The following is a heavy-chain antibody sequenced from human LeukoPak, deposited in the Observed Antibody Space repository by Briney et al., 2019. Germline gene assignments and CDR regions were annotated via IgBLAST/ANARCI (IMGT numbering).Heavy chain of an antibody. Sequence: SETLSLTCTVSGGSISSYDWSWIRQPPGKGLEWIGYIYYSGSTNYNPSLKSRVTISVDTSKNQFSLKLSSVTAADTAVYYCARHGSIAAAGFDPWGQGTLVTVSS. CDR2: IYYSGST. V-gene: IGHV4-59*08. CDR3: ARHGSIAAAGFDP. J-gene: IGHJ5*02. D-gene: IGHD6-13*01. CDR1: GGSISSYD.